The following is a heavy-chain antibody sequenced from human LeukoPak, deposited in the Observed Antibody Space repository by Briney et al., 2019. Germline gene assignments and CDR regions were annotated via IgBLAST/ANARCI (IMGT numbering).Heavy chain of an antibody. CDR3: AREDSGSVYFDY. CDR1: GFTFNRAW. J-gene: IGHJ4*02. D-gene: IGHD1-26*01. CDR2: IYSGGST. V-gene: IGHV3-53*01. Sequence: PGGSLRLSCAASGFTFNRAWMNWVRQAPGKGLEWVSVIYSGGSTYYADSVKGRFTISRDNSKNTLYLQMNSLRAEDTAVYYCAREDSGSVYFDYWGQGTLVTVSS.